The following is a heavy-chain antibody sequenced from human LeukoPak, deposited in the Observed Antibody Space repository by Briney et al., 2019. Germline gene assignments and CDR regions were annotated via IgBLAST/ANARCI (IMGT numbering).Heavy chain of an antibody. CDR3: ARDLKERGWELHYAFDI. Sequence: PSETLSLTCAVYGGSFSANYWSWIRQPPGKGLEWIGEINHSGSTNYNPSLKSRVTISVDTSKNQFSLKLSSVTAADTAVYYCARDLKERGWELHYAFDIWGQGTMVTVSS. CDR1: GGSFSANY. V-gene: IGHV4-34*01. J-gene: IGHJ3*02. CDR2: INHSGST. D-gene: IGHD4-23*01.